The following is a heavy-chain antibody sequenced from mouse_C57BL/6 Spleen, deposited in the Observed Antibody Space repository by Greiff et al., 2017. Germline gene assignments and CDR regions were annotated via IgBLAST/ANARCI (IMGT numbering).Heavy chain of an antibody. CDR2: ISSGGSYT. Sequence: EVKLVESGGDLVKPGGSLKLSCAASGFTFSSYGMSWVRQTPDKRLEWVATISSGGSYTYYPDNVKGRFTISRDNAKNTLYLQMSSLKSEDTAMYYCARHGDYDYDLWFAYWGQGTLVTVSA. D-gene: IGHD2-4*01. V-gene: IGHV5-6*02. CDR3: ARHGDYDYDLWFAY. CDR1: GFTFSSYG. J-gene: IGHJ3*01.